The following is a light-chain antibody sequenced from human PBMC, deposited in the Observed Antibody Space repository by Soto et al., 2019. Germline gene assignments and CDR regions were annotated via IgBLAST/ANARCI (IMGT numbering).Light chain of an antibody. CDR1: QGIRND. CDR2: AAS. Sequence: AIQMTQSPSSLSASLGDRVTITCRASQGIRNDLGWYQQKPGKAPKLLIYAASSLQSGVPSRFSGSGSGTDFTLTISSLQHEDAANYYCQQYNTYLTWTFGQGTKVDIK. V-gene: IGKV1-6*01. CDR3: QQYNTYLTWT. J-gene: IGKJ1*01.